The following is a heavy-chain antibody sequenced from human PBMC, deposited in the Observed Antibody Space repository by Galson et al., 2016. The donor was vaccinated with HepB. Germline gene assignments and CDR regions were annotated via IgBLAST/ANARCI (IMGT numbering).Heavy chain of an antibody. CDR1: GFTFSNYW. Sequence: SLRLSCAASGFTFSNYWMSWVRQAPGKGLEWVANIKQDGNEKYYVDSVKGRFTISRDNAKNSMYLQMNSLRDGDTAIYFCARDGNHGYDMDYWGQGTLVTVSS. CDR3: ARDGNHGYDMDY. J-gene: IGHJ4*02. CDR2: IKQDGNEK. V-gene: IGHV3-7*01. D-gene: IGHD1-14*01.